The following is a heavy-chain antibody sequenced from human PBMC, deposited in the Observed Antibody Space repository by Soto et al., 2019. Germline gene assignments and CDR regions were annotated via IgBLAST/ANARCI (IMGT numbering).Heavy chain of an antibody. J-gene: IGHJ4*01. CDR3: ARVAYSYGWIYDY. V-gene: IGHV3-7*01. CDR1: GFTFSSYW. CDR2: IKQDGSER. Sequence: GGSLRLSCAASGFTFSSYWMCWVRQAPGKGLEWVVNIKQDGSERYYMDSVRGRFTASRDNAKNSLYLQMNSLRAEDTAVYFCARVAYSYGWIYDYWGQGSLVTVSS. D-gene: IGHD6-19*01.